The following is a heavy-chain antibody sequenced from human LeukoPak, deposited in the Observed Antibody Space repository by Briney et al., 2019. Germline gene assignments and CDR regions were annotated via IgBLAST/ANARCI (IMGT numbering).Heavy chain of an antibody. J-gene: IGHJ4*02. CDR2: TSDDGSAK. CDR1: GFTFSSYA. CDR3: ARAPGGFHGDYSPIAY. Sequence: GGSLRLSCAASGFTFSSYAMHWVRQAPGKGLQWLALTSDDGSAKYYADSVKGRFTISRDNSQNTLYLQMNSLRADETAIYYCARAPGGFHGDYSPIAYWGQGTLVTVST. V-gene: IGHV3-30-3*01. D-gene: IGHD4-17*01.